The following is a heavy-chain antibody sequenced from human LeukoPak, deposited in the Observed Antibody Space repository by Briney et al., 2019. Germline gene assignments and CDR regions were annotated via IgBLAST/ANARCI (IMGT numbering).Heavy chain of an antibody. CDR3: VRDHPAGSTDY. Sequence: PGGSLRLSCAASGFVFNTYSMHWVRHAPGKGLECVSAISGDGGSTYYANSVKGRFTISRDNSKNTLYLQMGSLRPDDTALYYCVRDHPAGSTDYWGQGTLVTVSS. D-gene: IGHD1-14*01. V-gene: IGHV3-64*01. CDR2: ISGDGGST. CDR1: GFVFNTYS. J-gene: IGHJ4*02.